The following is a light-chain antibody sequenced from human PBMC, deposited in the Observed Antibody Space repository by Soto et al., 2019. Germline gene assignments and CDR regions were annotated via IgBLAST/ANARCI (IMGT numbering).Light chain of an antibody. CDR3: QQYSICRT. J-gene: IGKJ1*01. CDR2: GAS. CDR1: ESVSTN. Sequence: EIELTQSPATLSLALGGRVTLSCRASESVSTNLAWYQQKAGQAPRLLIYGASTRATGIPARFSGSGSGTEFTLTISGLQSEDFAVYYCQQYSICRTFGQGTKVDIK. V-gene: IGKV3-15*01.